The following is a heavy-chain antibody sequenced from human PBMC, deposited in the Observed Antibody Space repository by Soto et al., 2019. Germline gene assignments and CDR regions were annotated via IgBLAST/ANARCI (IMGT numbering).Heavy chain of an antibody. CDR2: ISYDGSNK. CDR3: AKSPVGATTAYYLDY. J-gene: IGHJ4*02. Sequence: GGSLRLSCAASGFTFSSYGMHWVRQAPGKGLEWVAVISYDGSNKYYADSVKGRFTISRDNAKNTLYLQMNSLRAEDTAVYYCAKSPVGATTAYYLDYWGQGTLVTVSS. D-gene: IGHD1-26*01. V-gene: IGHV3-30*18. CDR1: GFTFSSYG.